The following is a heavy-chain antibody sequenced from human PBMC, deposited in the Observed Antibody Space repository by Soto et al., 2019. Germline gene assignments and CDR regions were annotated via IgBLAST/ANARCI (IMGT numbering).Heavy chain of an antibody. Sequence: QITLKESGPTLVKPTQTLTLTCTFSGFSLSTSGVGVGWIRQPPGKALEWLALIYWDDDKRYSPSLKSRLTIXKXTXXNQVVLTMTNMDPVDTATYYCAHSHIAVDFAAFDIWGQGTMVTVSS. CDR1: GFSLSTSGVG. CDR3: AHSHIAVDFAAFDI. D-gene: IGHD6-19*01. V-gene: IGHV2-5*02. CDR2: IYWDDDK. J-gene: IGHJ3*02.